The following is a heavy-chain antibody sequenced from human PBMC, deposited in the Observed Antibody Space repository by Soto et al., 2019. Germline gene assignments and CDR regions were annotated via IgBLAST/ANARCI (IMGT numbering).Heavy chain of an antibody. J-gene: IGHJ6*02. CDR1: GGSISSYY. V-gene: IGHV4-59*01. CDR2: IYYSGGT. CDR3: EREACSTTSCYPPYYYCGMDV. Sequence: QVQLQESGPGLVKPSETLSLTCTVSGGSISSYYWSWIRQAPGKRLEWLGYIYYSGGTNYNPSLKSRVTISVDTSKNRFSLKLSAVTAADTAVYSCEREACSTTSCYPPYYYCGMDVRGQGTTVTVSS. D-gene: IGHD2-2*01.